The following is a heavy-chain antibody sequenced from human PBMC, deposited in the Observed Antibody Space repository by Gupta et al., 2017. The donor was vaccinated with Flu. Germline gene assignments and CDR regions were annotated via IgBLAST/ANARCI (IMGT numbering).Heavy chain of an antibody. Sequence: QVQLVQSGAEVKKPGSSVKVSCKASGYTFNNYGISWVRQAPGQGLEWMGGIIPIFGAANDAQRFQGRVTITADESSSTYFMEVSSLRSEDTAVYYCARGAVQLWLDYWGQGTLVTVSS. CDR2: IIPIFGAA. J-gene: IGHJ4*02. D-gene: IGHD5-18*01. V-gene: IGHV1-69*01. CDR1: GYTFNNYG. CDR3: ARGAVQLWLDY.